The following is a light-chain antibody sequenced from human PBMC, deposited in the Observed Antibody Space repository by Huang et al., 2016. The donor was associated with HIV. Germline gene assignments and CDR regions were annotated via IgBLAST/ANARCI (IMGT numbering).Light chain of an antibody. Sequence: EIVLTQSPATLSLSPGERATLSCRASQSVSTYLAWYQQKPGQAPRLLLYDASNRATGIPARFSGSGSRTDFSLTISSLEPEDFAVYYCQQRYNWPTFGQGTRLEIK. CDR2: DAS. CDR1: QSVSTY. CDR3: QQRYNWPT. V-gene: IGKV3-11*01. J-gene: IGKJ5*01.